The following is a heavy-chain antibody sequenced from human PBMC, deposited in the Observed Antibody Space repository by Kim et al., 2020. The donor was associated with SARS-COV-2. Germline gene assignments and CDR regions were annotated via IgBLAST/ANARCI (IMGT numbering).Heavy chain of an antibody. J-gene: IGHJ4*02. V-gene: IGHV4-31*03. CDR1: GGSISSGGYY. CDR3: ARDRGPELRFFDY. CDR2: IYYSGST. D-gene: IGHD1-7*01. Sequence: SETLSLTCTVSGGSISSGGYYWSWIRQHPGKGLEWIGYIYYSGSTYYNPSLKSRVTISVDTSKNQFSLKLSSVTAADTAVYYCARDRGPELRFFDYWGQGTLVTVSS.